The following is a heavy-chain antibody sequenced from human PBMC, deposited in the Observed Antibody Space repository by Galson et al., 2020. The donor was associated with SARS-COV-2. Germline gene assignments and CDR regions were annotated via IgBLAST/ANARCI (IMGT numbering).Heavy chain of an antibody. V-gene: IGHV4-39*01. CDR3: ARRTDSSGWNDAYDI. CDR1: GGSISSSNYY. J-gene: IGHJ3*02. CDR2: IYYNGNT. Sequence: SETLSLTCTVSGGSISSSNYYWGWIRQPPGKGLEWMGSIYYNGNTFYNPSLKSRVTVFVDTSKKQLSLKLSSVTAADTAVYYCARRTDSSGWNDAYDIWGQGTMVTVSS. D-gene: IGHD6-19*01.